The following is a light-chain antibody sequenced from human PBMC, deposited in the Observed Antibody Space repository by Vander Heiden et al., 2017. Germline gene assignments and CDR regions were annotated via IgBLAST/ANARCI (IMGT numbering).Light chain of an antibody. CDR3: RSYAGSNNFVV. J-gene: IGLJ2*01. Sequence: QSALTQPPSASGYPGQSVTISCTATTSYVGDSKYVSWYQQYPGKAPKLMIYEVTKRPSGVPERFSGSKSGNTGSLTVSGIQAEDEADYYCRSYAGSNNFVVFGGGTKLTVL. V-gene: IGLV2-8*01. CDR1: TSYVGDSKY. CDR2: EVT.